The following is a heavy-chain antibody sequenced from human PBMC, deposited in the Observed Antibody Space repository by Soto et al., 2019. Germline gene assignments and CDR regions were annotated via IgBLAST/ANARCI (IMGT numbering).Heavy chain of an antibody. J-gene: IGHJ5*02. CDR3: PGDLNHDTGP. CDR1: GVTSGGYW. CDR2: ISPDGSEE. V-gene: IGHV3-7*04. Sequence: SLGLSCAASGVTSGGYWTSWVRQAPGKGVEGVANISPDGSEEYYADSVKSRFTISRDNAKNSGYLQMNSLRGEDTALYYCPGDLNHDTGPWSQGSQVTAPS. D-gene: IGHD2-8*02.